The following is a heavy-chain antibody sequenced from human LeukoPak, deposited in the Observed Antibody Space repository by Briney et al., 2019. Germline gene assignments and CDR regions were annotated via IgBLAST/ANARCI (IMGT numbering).Heavy chain of an antibody. CDR2: IWYDGSNK. Sequence: GRSLRLSCAASGFTFSSYGMHWVRQAPGEGLEWVAVIWYDGSNKYYADSVKGRFTISRDNSKNTLYLQMNSLRAEDTAVYYCARDYFMVRGVITSGFDYWGQGTLVTVSS. V-gene: IGHV3-33*01. J-gene: IGHJ4*02. CDR1: GFTFSSYG. D-gene: IGHD3-10*01. CDR3: ARDYFMVRGVITSGFDY.